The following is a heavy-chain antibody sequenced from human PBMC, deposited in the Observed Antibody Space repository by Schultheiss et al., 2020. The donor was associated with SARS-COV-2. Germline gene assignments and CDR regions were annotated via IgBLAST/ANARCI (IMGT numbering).Heavy chain of an antibody. CDR2: IIPIFGTA. CDR1: GYTFTSYG. V-gene: IGHV1-69*13. D-gene: IGHD6-19*01. J-gene: IGHJ6*02. Sequence: SVKVSCKASGYTFTSYGISWVRQAPGQGLEWMGGIIPIFGTANYAQKFQGSVTITADESTSTAYMELSSLRSEDTAVYYCARELEQWLVLKRGNYGMDVWGQGSTVTVSS. CDR3: ARELEQWLVLKRGNYGMDV.